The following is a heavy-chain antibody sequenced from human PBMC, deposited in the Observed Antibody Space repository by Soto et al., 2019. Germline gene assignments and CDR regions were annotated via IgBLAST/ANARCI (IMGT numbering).Heavy chain of an antibody. CDR1: GGSISSYY. V-gene: IGHV4-4*07. CDR2: IYTSGST. Sequence: PSETLSLTCTVSGGSISSYYWSWIRQPAGKGLEWIGHIYTSGSTNYNPSLKSRVTMSVDTSKNQFSLKLSSVTAADTAVYYCARKVGEDMVRGVTSNYYYYGMDVWGQGTTVT. D-gene: IGHD3-10*01. J-gene: IGHJ6*02. CDR3: ARKVGEDMVRGVTSNYYYYGMDV.